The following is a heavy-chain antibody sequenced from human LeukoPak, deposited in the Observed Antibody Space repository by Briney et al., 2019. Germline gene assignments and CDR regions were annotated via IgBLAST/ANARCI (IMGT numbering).Heavy chain of an antibody. CDR1: GFTFSSYS. CDR3: ARDYDSSGWFSQDSFFDY. Sequence: PGGSLRLSCAASGFTFSSYSMNWVRQAPGKGLEWVSSISSSSSYIYYADSVKGRFTISRDNAKNSLYLQMNSLRAEDTAVYYCARDYDSSGWFSQDSFFDYWGQGTLVTVSS. J-gene: IGHJ4*02. D-gene: IGHD6-19*01. V-gene: IGHV3-21*01. CDR2: ISSSSSYI.